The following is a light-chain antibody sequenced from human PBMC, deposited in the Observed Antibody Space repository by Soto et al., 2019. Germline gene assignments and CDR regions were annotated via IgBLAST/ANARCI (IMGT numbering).Light chain of an antibody. Sequence: IVLTHSPATLSLSPRQRATISSRASQSVSSSYLAWYQQKPGQAPRLLIYDASNRATGIPARFSGSGSGTDFTLTISSLEPEDFAVYYCQQRSNWPITFGQGTRLEIK. J-gene: IGKJ5*01. V-gene: IGKV3-11*01. CDR2: DAS. CDR1: QSVSSSY. CDR3: QQRSNWPIT.